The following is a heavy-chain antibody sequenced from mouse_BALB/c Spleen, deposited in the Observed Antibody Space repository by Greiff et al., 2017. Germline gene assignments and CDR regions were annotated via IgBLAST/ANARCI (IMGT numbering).Heavy chain of an antibody. J-gene: IGHJ3*01. Sequence: VQLQQTGPELVKPGASVKISCKASGYSFTDYIMLWVKQSHGKSLEWIGNINPYYGSTSYNLKFKGKATLTVDKSSSTAYMQLNSLTSEDSAVYYCAREGYDGFAYWGQGTLVTVSA. CDR2: INPYYGST. CDR3: AREGYDGFAY. D-gene: IGHD2-2*01. CDR1: GYSFTDYI. V-gene: IGHV1-39*01.